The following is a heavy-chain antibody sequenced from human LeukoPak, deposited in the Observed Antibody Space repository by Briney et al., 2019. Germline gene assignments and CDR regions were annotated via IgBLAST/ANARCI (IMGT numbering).Heavy chain of an antibody. CDR1: GGSISSYY. J-gene: IGHJ4*02. CDR2: IYYSGST. CDR3: ARGDYGDYLAFFDY. Sequence: PSETLSLTCTVSGGSISSYYWSWIRQPPGKGLEWIGYIYYSGSTNYNPSLKSRVTISVDTSKNQFSLKLSSVTAADTAVYYCARGDYGDYLAFFDYWGQGTLVTVSS. D-gene: IGHD4-17*01. V-gene: IGHV4-59*12.